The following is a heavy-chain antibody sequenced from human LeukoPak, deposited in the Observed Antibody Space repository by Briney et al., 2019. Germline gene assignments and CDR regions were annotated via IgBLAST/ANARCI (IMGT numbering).Heavy chain of an antibody. Sequence: ASVKVSCKVSGYTFTSYDINWVRQATGQGLEWMGWMNPNSGNTGYAQKFQGRVTITRNTSISTAYMELSSLRSEDTAVYYCARAYYDFWSGYYTVSFDYWGQGTLVTVSS. D-gene: IGHD3-3*01. V-gene: IGHV1-8*03. CDR3: ARAYYDFWSGYYTVSFDY. J-gene: IGHJ4*02. CDR2: MNPNSGNT. CDR1: GYTFTSYD.